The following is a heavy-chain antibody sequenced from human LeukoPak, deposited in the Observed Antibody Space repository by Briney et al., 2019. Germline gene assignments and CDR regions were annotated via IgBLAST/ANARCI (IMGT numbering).Heavy chain of an antibody. V-gene: IGHV1-24*01. CDR3: VTGSSERDYYESGTYYLGDS. J-gene: IGHJ4*02. CDR1: GAILIELS. CDR2: FDSEDGKA. Sequence: ASVKVSCKVSGAILIELSIHWVRQSPGKGLEWMGGFDSEDGKAKAAQSFLDRVSLTEDTSLATAYMELRSLTSEDTAVYYCVTGSSERDYYESGTYYLGDSWGQGTVVTVSS. D-gene: IGHD3-10*01.